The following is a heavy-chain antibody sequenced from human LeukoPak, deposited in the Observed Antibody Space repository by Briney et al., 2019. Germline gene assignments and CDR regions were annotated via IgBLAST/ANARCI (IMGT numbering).Heavy chain of an antibody. CDR1: GGSISTSSYY. CDR2: IYYSGST. D-gene: IGHD1-26*01. V-gene: IGHV4-61*05. Sequence: SETLSLTCTVSGGSISTSSYYWGWVRQPPGKGLEWIGYIYYSGSTNYNPSLKSRVTISVDTSKNQFSLKLSSVTAADTAVYYCARGVGGSNYYYYYMDVWGKGTTVTISS. CDR3: ARGVGGSNYYYYYMDV. J-gene: IGHJ6*03.